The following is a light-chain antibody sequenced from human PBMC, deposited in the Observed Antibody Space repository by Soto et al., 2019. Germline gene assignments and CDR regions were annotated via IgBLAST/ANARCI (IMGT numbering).Light chain of an antibody. CDR3: QQYNSYLYT. CDR1: QSISSW. V-gene: IGKV1-5*01. Sequence: DIPMTQSPSTLSASVGDRVTITCRDSQSISSWLAWYQQKPGKAPKLLIYDASSLESGVPSRFSGSGSGKEFTLTISSLQPDDFAPYYCQQYNSYLYTFGQGTKLEIK. CDR2: DAS. J-gene: IGKJ2*01.